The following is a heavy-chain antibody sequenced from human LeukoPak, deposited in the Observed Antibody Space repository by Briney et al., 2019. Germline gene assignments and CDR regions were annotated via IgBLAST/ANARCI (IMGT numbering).Heavy chain of an antibody. CDR3: ARDTSRVGATGFDY. CDR2: IYYSGST. J-gene: IGHJ4*02. CDR1: GGSISSYY. D-gene: IGHD1-26*01. V-gene: IGHV4-59*01. Sequence: SETLSLTCTVSGGSISSYYWSWIRQPPGKGLEWIGYIYYSGSTNYNPSLKSRVTISVDTSKNQFSLKLSSVTAADTAVYHCARDTSRVGATGFDYWGQGTLVTVSS.